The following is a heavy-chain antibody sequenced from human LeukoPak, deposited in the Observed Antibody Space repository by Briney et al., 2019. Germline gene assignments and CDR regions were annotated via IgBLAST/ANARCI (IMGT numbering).Heavy chain of an antibody. J-gene: IGHJ4*02. Sequence: PGGSLRLSCAASGFTFSSYGMSWVRQAPGKGLEWVSSISSSSSYIYYADSVKGRFTISRDNAKNSLYLQMNSLRAEDTAVYYCARFLRYCSSTSCPDRSPIYWGQGTLVTVSS. CDR3: ARFLRYCSSTSCPDRSPIY. CDR1: GFTFSSYG. CDR2: ISSSSSYI. D-gene: IGHD2-2*01. V-gene: IGHV3-21*01.